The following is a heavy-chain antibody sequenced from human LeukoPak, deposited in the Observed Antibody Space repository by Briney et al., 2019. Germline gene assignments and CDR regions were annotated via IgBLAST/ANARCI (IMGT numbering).Heavy chain of an antibody. J-gene: IGHJ4*02. CDR3: ASHLRRLPLYYFDY. V-gene: IGHV4-61*02. Sequence: SETLSLTCTVSGGSISSGGYYWSWIRQPAGKGLEWIGRIYTSGSTNYNPSLKSRVTMSVDTSKNQFSLKLSSVTAADTAVYYCASHLRRLPLYYFDYWGQGTLVAVSS. CDR2: IYTSGST. CDR1: GGSISSGGYY.